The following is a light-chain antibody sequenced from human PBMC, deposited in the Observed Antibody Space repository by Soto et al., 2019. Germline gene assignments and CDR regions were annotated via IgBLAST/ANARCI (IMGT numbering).Light chain of an antibody. CDR2: DAS. CDR3: HQYKSYPRT. V-gene: IGKV1-5*01. Sequence: DIQMTQSPSTLSASVGDRVTITCRASQSISNWLAWYQQKPGKAPKLLIYDASSLESGVPSRFSGSGSGTEFTLTISSLQPDDFATYYCHQYKSYPRTFGQGTKVEIK. CDR1: QSISNW. J-gene: IGKJ1*01.